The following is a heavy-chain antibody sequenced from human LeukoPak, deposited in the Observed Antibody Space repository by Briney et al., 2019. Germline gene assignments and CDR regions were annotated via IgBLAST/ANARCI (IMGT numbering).Heavy chain of an antibody. Sequence: SETLSLTCAVYGGSFSGYYWSWIRQPPGKGLEGSGEINHSGSTNYNPSLKSRVTISVATSKNQFSLKLSSVTAADTAVYYCARLRFLEWLLRYYYYMDVWGKGTTVTVSS. D-gene: IGHD3-3*01. V-gene: IGHV4-34*01. J-gene: IGHJ6*03. CDR2: INHSGST. CDR1: GGSFSGYY. CDR3: ARLRFLEWLLRYYYYMDV.